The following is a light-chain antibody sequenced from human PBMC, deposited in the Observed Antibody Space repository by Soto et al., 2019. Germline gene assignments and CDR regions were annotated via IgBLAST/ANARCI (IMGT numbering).Light chain of an antibody. CDR1: QSVSSNS. CDR2: GTS. J-gene: IGKJ1*01. Sequence: EIVLTQSPGTLSLSPGESATLSCRASQSVSSNSLAWYRRNPGQPPSLLIYGTSTRATDIPRRFSGSGSGTAFTLTITRLEPEDFAVYFCQQYCDSPPTFGQGTKVEVK. V-gene: IGKV3-20*01. CDR3: QQYCDSPPT.